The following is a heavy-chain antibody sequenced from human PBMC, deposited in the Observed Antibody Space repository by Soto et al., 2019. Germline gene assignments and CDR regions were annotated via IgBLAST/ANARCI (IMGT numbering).Heavy chain of an antibody. J-gene: IGHJ6*02. CDR3: ARDSARQQLGGNYYYILGV. V-gene: IGHV1-69*12. CDR1: GGTFSTSA. CDR2: IMPVFATP. Sequence: QVQLMQSGAEVKKPGSSVKVSCKASGGTFSTSAISWVRQAPGEGLEWVGGIMPVFATPDYAQKFQGRVTTSADEYTTTAYRELTSLTTDDTAVYYCARDSARQQLGGNYYYILGVWGQGTAITVSS. D-gene: IGHD1-26*01.